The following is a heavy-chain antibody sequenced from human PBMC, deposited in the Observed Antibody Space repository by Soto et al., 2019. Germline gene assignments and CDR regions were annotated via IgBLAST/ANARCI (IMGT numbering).Heavy chain of an antibody. V-gene: IGHV4-59*01. D-gene: IGHD2-21*02. CDR2: TYYSGST. J-gene: IGHJ4*02. CDR3: ARSIVVVTALDY. CDR1: GGSFSGYY. Sequence: SETLSLTCAVYGGSFSGYYWSWIRQPPGKGLEWIGYTYYSGSTNYNPSLKSRVTISVDTSKNQFSLKLSSVTAEDTAVYYCARSIVVVTALDYWGQGTLVTVSS.